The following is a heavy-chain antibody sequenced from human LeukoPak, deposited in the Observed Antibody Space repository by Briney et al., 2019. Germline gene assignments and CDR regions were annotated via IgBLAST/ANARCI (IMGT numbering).Heavy chain of an antibody. V-gene: IGHV3-30*18. CDR1: GFTFSSYG. Sequence: GRSLRLSCVASGFTFSSYGMHWVRQAPGKGLEWVAVISYDGSNKYYADSVKGRFTISRDNSKNTLYLQMNSLRAEDTAVYYCAKVAHRREDYYYFDYWGQGTLVTVSS. CDR3: AKVAHRREDYYYFDY. D-gene: IGHD4/OR15-4a*01. J-gene: IGHJ4*02. CDR2: ISYDGSNK.